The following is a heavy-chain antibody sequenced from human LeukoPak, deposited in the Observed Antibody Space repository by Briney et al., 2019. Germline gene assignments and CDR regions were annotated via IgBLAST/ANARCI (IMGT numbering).Heavy chain of an antibody. D-gene: IGHD6-13*01. V-gene: IGHV3-48*01. CDR2: ISSSSNTI. CDR3: VRGRMTAAAL. CDR1: GFTFSSHS. Sequence: PGGSLRLSCAASGFTFSSHSMNWVRQAPGKGLEWVSYISSSSNTIYYADSVKSRFTISRDNAKNSLYLQMNSLTAEDTAVYYCVRGRMTAAALWGQGTMVTVSS. J-gene: IGHJ3*01.